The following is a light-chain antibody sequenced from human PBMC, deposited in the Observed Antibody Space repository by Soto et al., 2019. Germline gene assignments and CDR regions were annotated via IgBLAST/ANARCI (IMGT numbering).Light chain of an antibody. Sequence: QSALTQPPSASGSPGQSVTISCTGTSSDVGGYNYVSWYQKHPGKAPKFMIYEVSKRPSGVPDRFSGSKSVNTASLTVSGLQTEDEADYYCSSYAGSNNRVFGGGTKLTVL. CDR1: SSDVGGYNY. J-gene: IGLJ3*02. CDR3: SSYAGSNNRV. V-gene: IGLV2-8*01. CDR2: EVS.